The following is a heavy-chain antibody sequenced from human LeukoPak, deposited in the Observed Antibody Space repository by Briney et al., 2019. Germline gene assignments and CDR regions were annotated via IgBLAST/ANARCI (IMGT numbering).Heavy chain of an antibody. Sequence: SETLSLTCTVSPDSTTSNFWSWVRQPPGNGLEWIGEIHRSGSTNYNPSLQSRVTISIDRSKNQIALELSSVTAADTAVCYCAREIVGGFNPGAYWGQGTLVTVSS. D-gene: IGHD1-14*01. CDR1: PDSTTSNF. CDR3: AREIVGGFNPGAY. CDR2: IHRSGST. V-gene: IGHV4-4*02. J-gene: IGHJ4*02.